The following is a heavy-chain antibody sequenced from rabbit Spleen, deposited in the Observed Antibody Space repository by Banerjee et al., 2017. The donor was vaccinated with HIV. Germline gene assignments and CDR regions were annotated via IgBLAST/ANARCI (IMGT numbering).Heavy chain of an antibody. J-gene: IGHJ4*01. Sequence: QEQLEESGRGLVKPEGSLTVTCTASGFSFSDRDVMCWVRQAPGKGLEWIGCINTATGKDVYASWAKGRFTISKTSSTTVTLQMTSLTASDTATYFCARDLVGVIGWNFNLWGQGTLVTVS. CDR1: GFSFSDRDV. V-gene: IGHV1S45*01. D-gene: IGHD1-1*01. CDR2: INTATGKD. CDR3: ARDLVGVIGWNFNL.